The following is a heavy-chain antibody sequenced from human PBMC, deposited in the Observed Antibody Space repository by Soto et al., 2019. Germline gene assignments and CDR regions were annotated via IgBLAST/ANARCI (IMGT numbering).Heavy chain of an antibody. CDR3: ARGRHSAFDY. J-gene: IGHJ4*01. CDR2: KYFASRWFS. D-gene: IGHD2-15*01. Sequence: QVPLQQSGPGLVEPSQTLSLTCGISGDSVSSSGVAWNWIRQSPSRGLEWLGRKYFASRWFSEYAESVRSRITIDPDTSKNQLSLHVNSVTPEDTGVYYCARGRHSAFDYWGRGTLVTVSS. CDR1: GDSVSSSGVA. V-gene: IGHV6-1*01.